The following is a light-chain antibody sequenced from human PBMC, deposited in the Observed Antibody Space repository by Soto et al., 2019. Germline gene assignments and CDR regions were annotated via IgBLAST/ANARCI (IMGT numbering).Light chain of an antibody. J-gene: IGLJ2*01. V-gene: IGLV2-11*01. CDR1: SSDVGGYNY. CDR2: DVN. CDR3: CSFTGTNTVV. Sequence: QSVLTQPRSVSGSPGQSVTISCTGASSDVGGYNYVSWYQQRPGNAPKVMIYDVNKRPSGVADRFSGSKSGNTASLTISGIQAEDEADYYCCSFTGTNTVVFGGGTQLTFL.